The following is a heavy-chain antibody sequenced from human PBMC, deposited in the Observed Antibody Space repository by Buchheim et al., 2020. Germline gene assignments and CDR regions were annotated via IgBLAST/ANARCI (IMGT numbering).Heavy chain of an antibody. D-gene: IGHD2-2*01. V-gene: IGHV1-69*04. CDR1: GGTFSSYA. J-gene: IGHJ5*02. Sequence: VKKPGSSVKVSCKASGGTFSSYAISWVRQAPGQGLEWLGRIIPILGIANYAQKFQGRVTITADKSTSTAYMELSSLRSEYTAVYDCARDESEVPAAMGWFDPWGQGTL. CDR3: ARDESEVPAAMGWFDP. CDR2: IIPILGIA.